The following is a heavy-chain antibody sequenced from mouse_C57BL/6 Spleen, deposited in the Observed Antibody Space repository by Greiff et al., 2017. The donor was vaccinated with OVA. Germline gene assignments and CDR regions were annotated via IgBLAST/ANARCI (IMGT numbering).Heavy chain of an antibody. CDR1: GYTFTSYW. CDR2: IHPNSGST. V-gene: IGHV1-64*01. CDR3: ARGRSNYERFDY. J-gene: IGHJ2*01. Sequence: VQLQQPGAELVKPGASVKLSCKASGYTFTSYWMHWVKQRPGRGLEWIGMIHPNSGSTNYNEKFKSKATLTVDKSSSTAYMQLSSLTSEDSAVYYCARGRSNYERFDYWGQGTTLTVSS. D-gene: IGHD2-5*01.